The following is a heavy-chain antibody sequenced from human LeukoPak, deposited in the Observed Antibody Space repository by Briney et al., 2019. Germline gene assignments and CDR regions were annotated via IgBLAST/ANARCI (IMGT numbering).Heavy chain of an antibody. CDR2: INQDGSES. J-gene: IGHJ4*02. CDR1: GFTFSSHW. CDR3: GRGSGVADY. D-gene: IGHD7-27*01. V-gene: IGHV3-7*01. Sequence: GGSLRLSCAASGFTFSSHWMNWVRQAPGKGLEWVASINQDGSESYYVGAVKGRFTISRDNAKNSLYLQMTSLRVEDTAVYYCGRGSGVADYWGQGALVTVSS.